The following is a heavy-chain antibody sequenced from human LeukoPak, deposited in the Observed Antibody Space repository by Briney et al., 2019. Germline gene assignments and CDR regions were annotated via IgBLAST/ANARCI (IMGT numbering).Heavy chain of an antibody. V-gene: IGHV4-39*07. Sequence: SETLSLTCTVSGGSISSSSYYWGWIRQPPGKGLEWIGEIYHSGSTNYNPSLKSRVTISVDKSKNQFSLKLSSVTAADTAVYYCARGLSSGWSAYYYYGMDVWGQGTTVTVSS. CDR3: ARGLSSGWSAYYYYGMDV. CDR1: GGSISSSSYY. CDR2: IYHSGST. J-gene: IGHJ6*02. D-gene: IGHD6-19*01.